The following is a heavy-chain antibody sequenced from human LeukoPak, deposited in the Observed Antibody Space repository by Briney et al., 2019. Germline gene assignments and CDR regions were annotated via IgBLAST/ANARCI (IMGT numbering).Heavy chain of an antibody. V-gene: IGHV3-21*01. CDR1: GFTFSNYG. Sequence: GGSLRLSCTASGFTFSNYGMHWVRQAPGKGLEWVSSISSSSSYIYYADSVKGRFTISRDNAKNSLYLQMNSLRAEDTAVYYCARDAEVGATIDYWGQGTLVTVSS. J-gene: IGHJ4*02. CDR2: ISSSSSYI. D-gene: IGHD1-26*01. CDR3: ARDAEVGATIDY.